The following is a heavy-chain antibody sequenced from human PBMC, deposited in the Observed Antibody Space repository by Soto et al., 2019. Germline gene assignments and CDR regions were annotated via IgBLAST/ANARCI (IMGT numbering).Heavy chain of an antibody. D-gene: IGHD3-10*01. CDR1: GFTFSDYF. CDR2: ISSSGTTI. CDR3: ARGGGYYGSGTYPPDWYFDL. V-gene: IGHV3-11*01. Sequence: QVHLVESGGGLVKPGGSLRLSCAASGFTFSDYFMSWIRQAPGKGLEWVSYISSSGTTIYDADSVKGRFTISRDNAENSLDLQMNSLRAEDTAVYYCARGGGYYGSGTYPPDWYFDLWGRGTLVTVSA. J-gene: IGHJ2*01.